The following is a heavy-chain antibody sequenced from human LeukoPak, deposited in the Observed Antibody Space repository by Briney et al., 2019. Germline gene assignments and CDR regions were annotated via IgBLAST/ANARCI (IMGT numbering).Heavy chain of an antibody. CDR2: INSDGINT. CDR1: GFTFSNYR. D-gene: IGHD3-22*01. J-gene: IGHJ5*02. V-gene: IGHV3-74*01. Sequence: GGSLRLSCAASGFTFSNYRMHRVRQAPGQGLVWVSRINSDGINTSYADSVKGRFTISRDNAKNTMNLQMNSLRAEDTAVYYCARDLGQYYDTSDNWFDPWGQGTLVTVSS. CDR3: ARDLGQYYDTSDNWFDP.